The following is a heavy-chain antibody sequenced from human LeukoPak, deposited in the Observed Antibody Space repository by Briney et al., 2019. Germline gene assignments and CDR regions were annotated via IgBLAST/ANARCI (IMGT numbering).Heavy chain of an antibody. Sequence: GGSLRLSCAASGFTFSSYSMNWVRQAPGKGLEWVAYISSSDGTTHYADSVKGRFTISRDNAKNSLYLQMNSLRAEDTAVYYCARVRYFDYWGQGTLVTVSS. J-gene: IGHJ4*02. CDR3: ARVRYFDY. CDR2: ISSSDGTT. V-gene: IGHV3-48*04. CDR1: GFTFSSYS. D-gene: IGHD4-17*01.